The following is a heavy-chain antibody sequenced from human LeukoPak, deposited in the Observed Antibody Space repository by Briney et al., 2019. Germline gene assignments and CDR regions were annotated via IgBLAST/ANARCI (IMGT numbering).Heavy chain of an antibody. CDR3: ARISAGDYFDY. D-gene: IGHD3-10*01. V-gene: IGHV3-7*01. J-gene: IGHJ4*02. CDR1: GFTITNHW. Sequence: GGSLRLSCAVSGFTITNHWMSWVRQAPGKGLEWVANIKQDGSEKYYVDSVKGRFTISRDNGKNSLYLQMNSLRVEDTAVYYCARISAGDYFDYWGQGTLVTVSS. CDR2: IKQDGSEK.